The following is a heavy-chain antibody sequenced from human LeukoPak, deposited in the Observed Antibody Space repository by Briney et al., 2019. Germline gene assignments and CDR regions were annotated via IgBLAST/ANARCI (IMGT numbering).Heavy chain of an antibody. J-gene: IGHJ4*02. CDR1: GYTFSGYY. D-gene: IGHD3-3*01. CDR3: ARGFRTGDMTIFAY. Sequence: ASVKVSCKASGYTFSGYYMQWVRQAPGQALEWMGWITPDSGGTDYAEKFQGRVTMTRDTSISTVYLELTRLIPDDTAVYFCARGFRTGDMTIFAYWGQGTLVTVSS. V-gene: IGHV1-2*02. CDR2: ITPDSGGT.